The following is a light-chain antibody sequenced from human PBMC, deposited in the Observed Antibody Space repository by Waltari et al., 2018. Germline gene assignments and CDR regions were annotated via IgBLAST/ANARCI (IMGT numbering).Light chain of an antibody. J-gene: IGKJ4*01. CDR1: QSISSY. Sequence: DIQMTQSPSSLSASVGDRVTITCRASQSISSYLNWYQQKQGKAPKLLIYAASSLQSGVPSRFSGSGSGTDFTLTISSLQHEDFATYYCQQSYSTPLTFGGGTKVEIK. CDR2: AAS. V-gene: IGKV1-39*01. CDR3: QQSYSTPLT.